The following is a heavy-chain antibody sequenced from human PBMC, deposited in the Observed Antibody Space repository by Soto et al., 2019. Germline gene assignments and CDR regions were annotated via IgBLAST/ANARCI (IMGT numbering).Heavy chain of an antibody. J-gene: IGHJ6*02. V-gene: IGHV5-10-1*01. D-gene: IGHD2-2*01. CDR2: IDPSDSYT. CDR1: GYSFTSYW. CDR3: ASIPRGYCSSTSCRELGNYYGMDV. Sequence: PGESLKISCKGSGYSFTSYWISWVRQMPGKGLEWMGRIDPSDSYTNYSPSFQGHVTISADKSISTAYLQWSSLKASDTAIYYCASIPRGYCSSTSCRELGNYYGMDVWGQGTTVTVSS.